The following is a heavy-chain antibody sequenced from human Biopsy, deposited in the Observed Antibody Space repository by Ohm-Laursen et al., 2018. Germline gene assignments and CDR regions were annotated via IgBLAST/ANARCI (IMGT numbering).Heavy chain of an antibody. V-gene: IGHV4-59*01. CDR2: TYYSGSN. J-gene: IGHJ6*02. D-gene: IGHD2/OR15-2a*01. CDR1: GGSISSDY. Sequence: SETLSLTCTVSGGSISSDYWSWIRQTPGRGLEWIGYTYYSGSNNYNPSLKSRVTISVDTSKNQFSLRLNSVTAADTAVYYCARATNSTGWPYYYFYGMDVWGQGTTVTVSS. CDR3: ARATNSTGWPYYYFYGMDV.